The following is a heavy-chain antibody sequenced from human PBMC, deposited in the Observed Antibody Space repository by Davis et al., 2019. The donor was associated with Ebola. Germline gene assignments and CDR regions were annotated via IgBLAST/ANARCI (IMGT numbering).Heavy chain of an antibody. V-gene: IGHV4-59*04. Sequence: MPSETLSLTCTVSGGSISSYYWSWIRQPPGKGLEWIGYIYYSGSTYYNPSPKSRVTISVDTSKNQFSLKLSSVTAADTAVYSCARVYYSSSNWFDPWGQGTLVTVSS. CDR2: IYYSGST. CDR3: ARVYYSSSNWFDP. J-gene: IGHJ5*02. CDR1: GGSISSYY. D-gene: IGHD6-6*01.